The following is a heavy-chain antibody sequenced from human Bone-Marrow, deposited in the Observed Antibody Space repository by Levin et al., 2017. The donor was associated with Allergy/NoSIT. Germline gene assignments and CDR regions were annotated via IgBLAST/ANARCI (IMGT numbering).Heavy chain of an antibody. CDR1: GGTFSSHI. J-gene: IGHJ5*01. CDR2: IIPSHDVT. D-gene: IGHD3-22*01. Sequence: SVKVSCKASGGTFSSHIITWIRQAPGQGLEWMGRIIPSHDVTNYAQKFQGKVTITSDKSTSTAYMELTSLRSEDTAVYYCARGPLNFDSSGYFERSFDSWGQGSLVTVSS. V-gene: IGHV1-69*02. CDR3: ARGPLNFDSSGYFERSFDS.